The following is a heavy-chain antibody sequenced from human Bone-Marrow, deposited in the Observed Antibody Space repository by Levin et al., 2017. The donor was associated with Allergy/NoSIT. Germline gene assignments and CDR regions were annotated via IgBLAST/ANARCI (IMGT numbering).Heavy chain of an antibody. CDR3: ARAPHGDNGGYFDH. CDR1: GDSMTTYY. Sequence: SQTLSLTCSVSGDSMTTYYWSWIRQPPGKGLEWIAYIHYNGNTNYNPSLKSRVTISIDRSKTQFSLRVSSVTAADTALYYCARAPHGDNGGYFDHWGQGIQVTVSS. D-gene: IGHD4-23*01. CDR2: IHYNGNT. J-gene: IGHJ4*02. V-gene: IGHV4-59*13.